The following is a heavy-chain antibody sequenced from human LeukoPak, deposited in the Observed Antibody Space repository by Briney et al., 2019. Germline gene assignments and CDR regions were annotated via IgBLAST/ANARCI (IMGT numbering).Heavy chain of an antibody. J-gene: IGHJ3*02. D-gene: IGHD3-9*01. CDR1: GFTFDDYA. V-gene: IGHV3-9*01. Sequence: PGGSLRLSCAASGFTFDDYAMHWVRQAPGKGLEWVSGISWNSGSIGYADSVKGRFTISRDNAKNSLYLQMNSLRAEDTALYYCAKDMGYDILTPGDAFDIWGQGTMVTVSS. CDR2: ISWNSGSI. CDR3: AKDMGYDILTPGDAFDI.